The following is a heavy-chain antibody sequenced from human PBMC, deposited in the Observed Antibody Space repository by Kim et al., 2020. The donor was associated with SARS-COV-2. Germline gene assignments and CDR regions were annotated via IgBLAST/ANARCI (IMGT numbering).Heavy chain of an antibody. CDR3: ARGGQVLSLYYDGMDV. Sequence: GGSLRLSCAASGFTFRYYSMNWVRQAPGKGLEWVSYISSGSSPIYYSDSVKGRFTVSIDNSKNSLYLQMNSLRDEDTAVYYCARGGQVLSLYYDGMDVWG. J-gene: IGHJ6*01. D-gene: IGHD3-16*01. CDR2: ISSGSSPI. V-gene: IGHV3-48*02. CDR1: GFTFRYYS.